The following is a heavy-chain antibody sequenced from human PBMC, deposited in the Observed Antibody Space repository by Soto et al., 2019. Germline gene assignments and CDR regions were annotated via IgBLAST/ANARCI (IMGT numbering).Heavy chain of an antibody. Sequence: QAQLAQSANEVKKPGASVRVSCKAAGYTFISYGIAWVRQAPGQGLEWMGWISPYNDYTVYAQKFQGRVNMTADTFTRTVCRNLRGLKSDVTAGYDCARGGYYDSSWGRLSHFSFDVWGQGASFSV. CDR1: GYTFISYG. D-gene: IGHD3-16*01. J-gene: IGHJ6*02. CDR3: ARGGYYDSSWGRLSHFSFDV. V-gene: IGHV1-18*01. CDR2: ISPYNDYT.